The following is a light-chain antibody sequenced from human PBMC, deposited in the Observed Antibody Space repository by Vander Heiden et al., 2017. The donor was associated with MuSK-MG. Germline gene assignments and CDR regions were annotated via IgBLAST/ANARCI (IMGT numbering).Light chain of an antibody. Sequence: EIVLTQSPPTLSLSPGERGILSCRARQNVNNYLAWYQQKPGQAPRLLIFDASNRVKGSVARCSGSGDGTAVILTISSRVPEDFAVYFCQQRFLGLPGVKFGPGTKVEIK. CDR3: QQRFLGLPGVK. CDR2: DAS. V-gene: IGKV3-11*01. J-gene: IGKJ1*01. CDR1: QNVNNY.